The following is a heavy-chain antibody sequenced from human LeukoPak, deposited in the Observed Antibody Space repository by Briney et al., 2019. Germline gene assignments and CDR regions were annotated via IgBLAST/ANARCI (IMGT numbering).Heavy chain of an antibody. CDR1: GFTFSSYG. J-gene: IGHJ4*02. V-gene: IGHV3-7*01. CDR3: GRWGIEAAIDY. D-gene: IGHD2-2*01. CDR2: VNPDGSET. Sequence: PGGSLRLSCAASGFTFSSYGMQWVRQAPGKGLEWVANVNPDGSETYYLDSVKGRLTISRDNVKNSLYLLMNSLRAEDTAVYYCGRWGIEAAIDYWGQGTLVTVSS.